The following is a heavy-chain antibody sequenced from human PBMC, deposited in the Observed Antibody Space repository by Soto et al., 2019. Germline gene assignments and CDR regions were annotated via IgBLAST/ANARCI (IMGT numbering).Heavy chain of an antibody. J-gene: IGHJ4*02. CDR1: GFPFGTNA. D-gene: IGHD7-27*01. Sequence: GSLRLSCAASGFPFGTNAMSWVRQAPGKGLEWVSLISDSGITFYADSVKGRFTISRDKSETTLFLQMNSLRAEDTAVYYCAKVLLGFSFDFWGPGTLVTVSS. CDR3: AKVLLGFSFDF. CDR2: ISDSGIT. V-gene: IGHV3-23*01.